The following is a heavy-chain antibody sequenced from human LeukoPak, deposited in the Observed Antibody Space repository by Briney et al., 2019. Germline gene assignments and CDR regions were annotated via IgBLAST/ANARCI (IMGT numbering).Heavy chain of an antibody. CDR2: ISSSSSTI. CDR3: ARDSTQGSYYYYGMDV. V-gene: IGHV3-48*02. CDR1: GFTFTSYA. J-gene: IGHJ6*02. Sequence: PGGSLRLSCAASGFTFTSYAMNWVRQAPGKGLEWVSYISSSSSTIYYADSVKGRFTISRDNAKNSLYLQMNSLRDEDTAVYYCARDSTQGSYYYYGMDVWGQGTTVTVSS.